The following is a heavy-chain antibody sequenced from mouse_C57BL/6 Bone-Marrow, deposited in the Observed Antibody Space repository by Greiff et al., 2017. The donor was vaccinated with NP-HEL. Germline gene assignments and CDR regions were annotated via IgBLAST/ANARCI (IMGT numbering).Heavy chain of an antibody. CDR2: INPSSGYT. V-gene: IGHV1-7*01. D-gene: IGHD1-1*01. CDR3: ARRGPGSSYEWYFDV. CDR1: GYTFTSYW. Sequence: QVHVKQSGAELAKPGASVKLSCKASGYTFTSYWMHWVKQRPGQGLEWIGYINPSSGYTKYNQKFKDKATLTADKSSSTAYMQLSSLTYEDSAVYYCARRGPGSSYEWYFDVWGTGTTVTVSS. J-gene: IGHJ1*03.